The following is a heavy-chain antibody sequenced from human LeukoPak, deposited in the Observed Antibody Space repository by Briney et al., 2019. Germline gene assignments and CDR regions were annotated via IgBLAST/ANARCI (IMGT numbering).Heavy chain of an antibody. CDR2: IYTSGST. V-gene: IGHV4-4*07. D-gene: IGHD1-26*01. CDR1: GGSITSYY. Sequence: SETLSLTCTVSGGSITSYYWSWVRQPAGKGLEWIGRIYTSGSTNYNPSLKSRVTMSVDTSKNQFSLKMSSVTVTDTAVYYCARTGGSGTYYDGSFDYWGQGTLVTVSS. J-gene: IGHJ4*02. CDR3: ARTGGSGTYYDGSFDY.